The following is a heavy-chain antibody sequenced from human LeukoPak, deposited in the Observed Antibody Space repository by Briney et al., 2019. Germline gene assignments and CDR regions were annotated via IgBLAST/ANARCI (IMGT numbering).Heavy chain of an antibody. J-gene: IGHJ5*02. Sequence: PSETLSLTCTVPGYSISSGYYWDWIRQPPGKGLEWIGSIYHSGSTYYNPSLKSRVTISVDTSKNQFSLKLSSVTAADTAVYYCARVPAAAAGNWFDPWGQGTLVTVSS. CDR3: ARVPAAAAGNWFDP. V-gene: IGHV4-38-2*02. D-gene: IGHD6-13*01. CDR2: IYHSGST. CDR1: GYSISSGYY.